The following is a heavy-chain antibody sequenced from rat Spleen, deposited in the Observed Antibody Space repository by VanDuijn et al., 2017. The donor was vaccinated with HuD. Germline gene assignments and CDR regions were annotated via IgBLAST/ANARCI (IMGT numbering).Heavy chain of an antibody. V-gene: IGHV5-25*01. D-gene: IGHD4-3*01. Sequence: EVQLVESGGGLVQPGRSMKLSCAASGFTFSDYYMAWVRQAPTKGLEWVATISTGGDSTYYRDSVKGRFTISRDNAKSTLSLQMDSLRSEDTATYFCESHETSGYSNWFSYWGQGTLFTVSS. CDR3: ESHETSGYSNWFSY. CDR2: ISTGGDST. CDR1: GFTFSDYY. J-gene: IGHJ3*01.